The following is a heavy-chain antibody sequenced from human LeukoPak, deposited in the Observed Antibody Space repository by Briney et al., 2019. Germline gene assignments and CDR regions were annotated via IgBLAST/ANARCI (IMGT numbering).Heavy chain of an antibody. Sequence: PGGSLRLSCAASGFTFSSYSMNWVRQAPGKGLEWVSSISSSSSYIYYADSVKGRFTISRDNSKNTLYLQMNSLRAEDTAVYYCAKEGGENDIVLMVYAIEYWGQGTLVTVSS. CDR1: GFTFSSYS. D-gene: IGHD2-8*01. CDR2: ISSSSSYI. J-gene: IGHJ4*02. CDR3: AKEGGENDIVLMVYAIEY. V-gene: IGHV3-21*01.